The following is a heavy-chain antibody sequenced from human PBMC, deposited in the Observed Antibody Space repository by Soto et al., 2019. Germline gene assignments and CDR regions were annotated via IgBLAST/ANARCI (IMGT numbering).Heavy chain of an antibody. Sequence: SETLSLTCTVSGASISSSGYYWDWIRQPPGKGLEWIGSSGSTYFNPSLKSRVTISVDTSKNQFSLKLSSVTAADTAVYYCARQGKYSFSDYWGQGALVTVS. CDR2: SGST. J-gene: IGHJ4*02. CDR3: ARQGKYSFSDY. CDR1: GASISSSGYY. V-gene: IGHV4-39*01. D-gene: IGHD5-12*01.